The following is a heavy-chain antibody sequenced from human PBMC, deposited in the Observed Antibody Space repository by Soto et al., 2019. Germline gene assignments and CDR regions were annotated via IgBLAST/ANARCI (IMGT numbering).Heavy chain of an antibody. D-gene: IGHD3-3*01. CDR2: IYSSGST. J-gene: IGHJ4*02. Sequence: SXTLSLTCTGSDGSIRSDYFYWAWIRQPPGKGLEWIGYIYSSGSTSYNPSLKSRLTMSLDPSKNQLSLKLSSVTAADTAVYYCARDLYYWSRFWGQGTLVTVSS. V-gene: IGHV4-30-4*01. CDR1: DGSIRSDYFY. CDR3: ARDLYYWSRF.